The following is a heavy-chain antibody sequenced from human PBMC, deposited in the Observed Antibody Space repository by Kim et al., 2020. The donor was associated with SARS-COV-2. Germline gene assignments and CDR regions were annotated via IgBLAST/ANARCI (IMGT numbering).Heavy chain of an antibody. CDR1: GGSISSSSYY. Sequence: SESLSLTCTVSGGSISSSSYYWGWIRQPPGKGLEWIGSIYYSGSTYYNPSLKSRVTISVDTSKNQFSLKLSSVTAADTAVYYCARHGRVEWDRYYYYGMDVWGQGTTVTVSS. V-gene: IGHV4-39*01. J-gene: IGHJ6*02. D-gene: IGHD1-26*01. CDR3: ARHGRVEWDRYYYYGMDV. CDR2: IYYSGST.